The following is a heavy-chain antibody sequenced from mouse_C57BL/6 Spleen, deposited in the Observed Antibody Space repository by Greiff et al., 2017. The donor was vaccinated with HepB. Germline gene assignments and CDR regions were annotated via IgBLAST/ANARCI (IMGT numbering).Heavy chain of an antibody. CDR3: ARHVVTTVVEDWYFDV. CDR2: ISNLAYSI. Sequence: EVKVVESGGGLVQPGGSLKLSCAASGFTFSDYGMAWVRQAPRKGPEWVAFISNLAYSIYYADTVTGRCTISRENAKNTLYLEMSSLRSEDTAMYYCARHVVTTVVEDWYFDVWGTGTTVTVSS. CDR1: GFTFSDYG. D-gene: IGHD1-1*01. V-gene: IGHV5-15*01. J-gene: IGHJ1*03.